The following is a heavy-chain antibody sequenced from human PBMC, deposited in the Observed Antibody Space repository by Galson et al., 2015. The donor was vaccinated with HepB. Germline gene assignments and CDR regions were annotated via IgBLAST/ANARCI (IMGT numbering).Heavy chain of an antibody. CDR3: ARRGYCRGGACPYYYYDMDV. CDR2: IYPADADT. Sequence: QSGAEVKKPGESLKISCTGSGYSFSNYWIDWVRQMPGKGLEWMGVIYPADADTRYSPSFQGQVTISADKSISTAYLQWTSLQASDTAIYFCARRGYCRGGACPYYYYDMDVWGQGTTVTVSS. V-gene: IGHV5-51*01. J-gene: IGHJ6*02. CDR1: GYSFSNYW. D-gene: IGHD2-15*01.